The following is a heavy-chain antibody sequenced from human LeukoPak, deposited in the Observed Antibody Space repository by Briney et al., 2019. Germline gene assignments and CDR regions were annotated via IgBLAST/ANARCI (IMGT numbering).Heavy chain of an antibody. Sequence: GGSLRLSCAASGFTFSSHWMHWVRQAPGKGLVWVSRINGDGSNTTYADSVKGRFTISRDNAKNTLYLQMNSLRAEDTAVYYCARGGTGTTSNWFGPWGQGTLVTVSS. J-gene: IGHJ5*02. CDR2: INGDGSNT. V-gene: IGHV3-74*03. CDR3: ARGGTGTTSNWFGP. D-gene: IGHD1-7*01. CDR1: GFTFSSHW.